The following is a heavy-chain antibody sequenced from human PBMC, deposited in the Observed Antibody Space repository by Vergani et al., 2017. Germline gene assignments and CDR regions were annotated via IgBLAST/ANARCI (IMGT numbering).Heavy chain of an antibody. J-gene: IGHJ3*02. CDR1: GFTVSSNY. D-gene: IGHD3-22*01. V-gene: IGHV3-53*01. Sequence: VQLVESGGGVVQPGRSLRLSCAASGFTVSSNYMSWVRQAPGKGLEWVSVIYSGGSTYYADSVKGRFTISRDNSKNTLYLQMNSLRAEDTAVYYCAHSSGYHNDAFDIWGQGTMVTVSS. CDR2: IYSGGST. CDR3: AHSSGYHNDAFDI.